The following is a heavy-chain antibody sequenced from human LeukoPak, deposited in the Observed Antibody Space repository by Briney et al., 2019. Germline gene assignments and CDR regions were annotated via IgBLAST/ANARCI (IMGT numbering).Heavy chain of an antibody. V-gene: IGHV3-30*18. D-gene: IGHD2-2*01. Sequence: SCKASGYTLINYHMHWVRQAPGKGLEWVAVISYDGSDKYYTDSVKGRFTISRDNSKNTLYLQMNSLRTEDTAVYYCAKDGYPLGYCSSTSCPYYFNYWGQGTLVTVSS. CDR1: GYTLINYH. CDR3: AKDGYPLGYCSSTSCPYYFNY. CDR2: ISYDGSDK. J-gene: IGHJ4*02.